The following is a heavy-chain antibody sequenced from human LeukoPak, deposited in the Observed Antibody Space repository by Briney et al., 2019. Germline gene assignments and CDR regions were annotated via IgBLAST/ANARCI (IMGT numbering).Heavy chain of an antibody. CDR2: INHSGST. CDR3: ASLAPKWLRRVHDY. CDR1: GGSFSDYY. J-gene: IGHJ4*02. D-gene: IGHD5-12*01. V-gene: IGHV4-34*01. Sequence: SETLSLTCAVYGGSFSDYYWSWIRQPPGKGLEWIGEINHSGSTNYNPSLKSRVTISVDTSKNQFSLKLSSVTAADTAVYYCASLAPKWLRRVHDYWGQGTLVTVSS.